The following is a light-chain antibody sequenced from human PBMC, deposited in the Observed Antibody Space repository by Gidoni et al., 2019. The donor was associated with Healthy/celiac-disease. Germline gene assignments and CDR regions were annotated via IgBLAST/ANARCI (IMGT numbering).Light chain of an antibody. V-gene: IGKV3-20*01. Sequence: EIVLTQSPGTLSLSPGERATLSCRASQSVSSSYLAWYQQKPGQAPRLLIYGVSSRATGIPDRFSGSGSGTDFTLTISRLEPEDCAVYYCQQYGSSFSWTFGQGTKVEIK. CDR1: QSVSSSY. CDR3: QQYGSSFSWT. CDR2: GVS. J-gene: IGKJ1*01.